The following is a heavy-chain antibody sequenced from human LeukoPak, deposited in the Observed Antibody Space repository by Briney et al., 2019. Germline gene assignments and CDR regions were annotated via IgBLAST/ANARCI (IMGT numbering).Heavy chain of an antibody. D-gene: IGHD2-2*01. Sequence: GGSLRLSCAASGFTFSSYWMSWVRQAPGKGLEWVANIKQDGSEKYYVDSVKGRFTISRDNAKNSLYLQMNSLRAEDTAVYYCATHCSSTSCPRMGVAFDIWGQGTMVTVSS. J-gene: IGHJ3*02. CDR1: GFTFSSYW. CDR3: ATHCSSTSCPRMGVAFDI. CDR2: IKQDGSEK. V-gene: IGHV3-7*01.